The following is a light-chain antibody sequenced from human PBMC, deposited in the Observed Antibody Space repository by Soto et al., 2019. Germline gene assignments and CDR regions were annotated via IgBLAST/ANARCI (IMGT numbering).Light chain of an antibody. V-gene: IGLV2-11*01. J-gene: IGLJ2*01. Sequence: QSALTQPRSVSGSPGQSVTISCTGTSSDVGGYKYVSWYQQYPGKAPKLLIYDVSKRPSGVPDRFSGSKSGNTASLTISGLQAEDEADYHCCSYAGSDILKFGGGTKLTVL. CDR3: CSYAGSDILK. CDR2: DVS. CDR1: SSDVGGYKY.